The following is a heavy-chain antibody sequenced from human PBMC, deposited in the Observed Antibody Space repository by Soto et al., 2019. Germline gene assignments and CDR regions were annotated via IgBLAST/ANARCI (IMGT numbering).Heavy chain of an antibody. Sequence: LSLTCTVSGGSINSYWWSWIRQPAGKGLEWIGRVYSGGTTDYNPSLNSRATMSVETSKNQFSLKLSSVTAADTAVYYCARDIASYAYGEGYWGQGIQVTVSS. CDR3: ARDIASYAYGEGY. V-gene: IGHV4-4*07. D-gene: IGHD2-21*01. CDR1: GGSINSYW. CDR2: VYSGGTT. J-gene: IGHJ4*02.